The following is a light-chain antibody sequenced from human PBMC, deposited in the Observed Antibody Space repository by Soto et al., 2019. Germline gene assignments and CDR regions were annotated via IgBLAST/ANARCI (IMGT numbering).Light chain of an antibody. Sequence: DTQMTQSPSSVSASVGDRVTITCRASQGFSTWLAWYRRKPGRAPELLIYSASSLHSGVPSRFSGSGSGTDFTLTISSLQPEDFATYYCQQANSFPRTFGGGTEVEIK. CDR3: QQANSFPRT. V-gene: IGKV1-12*01. J-gene: IGKJ4*01. CDR1: QGFSTW. CDR2: SAS.